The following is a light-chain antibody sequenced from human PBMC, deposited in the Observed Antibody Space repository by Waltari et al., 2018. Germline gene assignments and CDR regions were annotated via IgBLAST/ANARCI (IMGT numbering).Light chain of an antibody. Sequence: EIVMTQSPATLSVSPGERATLSCRASQSATNYLAWYQQKPGQAPRLLIFGASTRATGAPARFSGSGSGTEFTLTISSLQSEDSGVYYCQQYSKWPPFTFGQGTNLEIK. CDR1: QSATNY. V-gene: IGKV3-15*01. CDR3: QQYSKWPPFT. J-gene: IGKJ2*01. CDR2: GAS.